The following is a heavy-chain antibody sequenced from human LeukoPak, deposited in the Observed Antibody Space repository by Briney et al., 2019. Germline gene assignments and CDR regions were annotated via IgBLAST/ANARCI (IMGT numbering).Heavy chain of an antibody. CDR3: ARVGWYDSSGYLPLADY. D-gene: IGHD3-22*01. V-gene: IGHV1-8*01. CDR1: GYTFTSYD. J-gene: IGHJ4*02. Sequence: ASVKVSCKASGYTFTSYDINWVRQATGQGLEWMGWMNPNSGNTGYAQKFQGRVTMTTDTSTSTAYMELRSLRSDDTAVYYCARVGWYDSSGYLPLADYWGQGTLVTVSS. CDR2: MNPNSGNT.